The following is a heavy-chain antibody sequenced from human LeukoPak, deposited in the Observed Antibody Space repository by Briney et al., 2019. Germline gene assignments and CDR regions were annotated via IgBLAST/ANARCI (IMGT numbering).Heavy chain of an antibody. Sequence: GGSLRPSCAASGFTFSDYSMNWVRQAPGKGLEWISYIGIDSGNTNYADSVKGRFTISGDKAKNSLYLQMNSLRVEDTVVYYCARDYKYAFDNWGQGTLVTVSS. J-gene: IGHJ4*02. V-gene: IGHV3-48*01. D-gene: IGHD5-24*01. CDR2: IGIDSGNT. CDR1: GFTFSDYS. CDR3: ARDYKYAFDN.